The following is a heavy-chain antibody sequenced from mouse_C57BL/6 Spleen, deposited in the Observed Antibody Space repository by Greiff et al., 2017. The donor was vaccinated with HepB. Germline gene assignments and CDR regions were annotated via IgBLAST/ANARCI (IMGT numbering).Heavy chain of an antibody. D-gene: IGHD4-1*01. CDR1: GYTFTDYY. V-gene: IGHV1-26*01. J-gene: IGHJ2*01. CDR2: INPNNGGT. Sequence: EVQLQQSGPELVKPGASVKISCKASGYTFTDYYMNWVKQSHGKSLEWIGDINPNNGGTSYNQKFKGKATLTVDKSSSTAYMELRSLTSEDSAVYYCARRVLGGYFDYWGQGTTLTVSS. CDR3: ARRVLGGYFDY.